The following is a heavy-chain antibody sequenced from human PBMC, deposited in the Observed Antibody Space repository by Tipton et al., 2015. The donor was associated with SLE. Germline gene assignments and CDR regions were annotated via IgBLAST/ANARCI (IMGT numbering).Heavy chain of an antibody. V-gene: IGHV3-23*01. CDR3: AKGRSSVFGLVFSAMDV. J-gene: IGHJ6*02. CDR2: ISASIIST. D-gene: IGHD3/OR15-3a*01. CDR1: GFSFNTST. Sequence: SLRLSCTASGFSFNTSTMTWVRQAPGKGLEWVSGISASIISTNYADSVKGRFTISRDNSKNTLYLQMNSLRAEDTALYYCAKGRSSVFGLVFSAMDVWGLGTTVIISS.